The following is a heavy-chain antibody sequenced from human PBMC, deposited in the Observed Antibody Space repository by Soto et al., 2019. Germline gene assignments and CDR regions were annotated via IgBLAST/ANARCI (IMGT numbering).Heavy chain of an antibody. CDR2: ISSSSSYI. Sequence: GGFLRLSCAASGFTFSSYSMNWVRQAPGKGLEWVSSISSSSSYIYYADSVKGRFTISRDNAKNSLYLQMNSLRAEDTAVYYCARGDILTSPLSRYYGMDVWGQGTTVTVSS. CDR3: ARGDILTSPLSRYYGMDV. V-gene: IGHV3-21*01. CDR1: GFTFSSYS. D-gene: IGHD3-9*01. J-gene: IGHJ6*02.